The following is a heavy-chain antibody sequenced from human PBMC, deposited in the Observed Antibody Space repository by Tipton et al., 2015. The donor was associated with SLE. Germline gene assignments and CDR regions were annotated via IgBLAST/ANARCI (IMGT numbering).Heavy chain of an antibody. V-gene: IGHV4-59*08. J-gene: IGHJ5*02. Sequence: TLSLTCSVSGGSISSYYWSWIRQPPGKGLEWIGYIYYTGSTNYNPSLKSRVTISVDTSKNQFSLQLISATAADTALYYCARLEDPFGIFGVPKGWFDPWGQGTLVTVSS. CDR3: ARLEDPFGIFGVPKGWFDP. D-gene: IGHD3-3*01. CDR2: IYYTGST. CDR1: GGSISSYY.